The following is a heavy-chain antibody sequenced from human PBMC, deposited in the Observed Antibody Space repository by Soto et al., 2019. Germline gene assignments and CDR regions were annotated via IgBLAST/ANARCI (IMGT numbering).Heavy chain of an antibody. CDR1: GGSISSGDYY. D-gene: IGHD2-2*01. CDR2: IYYSGST. CDR3: AGGDCSSTSCSWFDH. V-gene: IGHV4-30-4*01. Sequence: SETLSLTCTVSGGSISSGDYYWSWIRQPPGKGLEWIGYIYYSGSTYYNPSLKSRVTISVDTSKNQFSLKLSSVTAADTAVYYCAGGDCSSTSCSWFDHWGQGTLVTVSS. J-gene: IGHJ5*02.